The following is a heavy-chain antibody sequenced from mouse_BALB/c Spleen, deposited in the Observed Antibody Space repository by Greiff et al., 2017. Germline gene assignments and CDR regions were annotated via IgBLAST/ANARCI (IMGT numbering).Heavy chain of an antibody. V-gene: IGHV10-3*03. CDR1: GFTFNTYA. D-gene: IGHD1-1*01. J-gene: IGHJ3*01. CDR2: IRSKSNNYAT. CDR3: VREGYGSTFAY. Sequence: EVMLVESGGGLVQPKGSLKLSCAASGFTFNTYAMHWVCQAPGKGLEWVARIRSKSNNYATYYADSVKDRFTISRDDSQSMLYLQMNNLKTEDTAMYYCVREGYGSTFAYWGQGTLVTVSA.